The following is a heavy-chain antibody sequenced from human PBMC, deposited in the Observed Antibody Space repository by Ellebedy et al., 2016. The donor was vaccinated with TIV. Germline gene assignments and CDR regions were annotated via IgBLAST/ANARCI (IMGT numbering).Heavy chain of an antibody. CDR3: AQRGLTAVPR. D-gene: IGHD4-17*01. CDR1: GDSISNSAYY. CDR2: ISHDGTT. Sequence: MPGGSLRLSCAVSGDSISNSAYYWVWIRQPPGLGLEWVASISHDGTTYYNPSLKSRVTISLDTSKNQFSLTVNSVTAADTAVYYCAQRGLTAVPRWGQGTLVTVSS. V-gene: IGHV4-39*07. J-gene: IGHJ4*02.